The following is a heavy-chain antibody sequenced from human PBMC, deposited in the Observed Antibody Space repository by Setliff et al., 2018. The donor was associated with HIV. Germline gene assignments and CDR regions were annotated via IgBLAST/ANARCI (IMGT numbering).Heavy chain of an antibody. Sequence: GGSLRLSCAASGFTFSNYWMSWVRQVPGKGLEWVANIKQDGSEENYLSSVKGRFTISRDNAKNSLYLQMNSLRAEDTAVYYCAMAVIFDYWGQGTLVTVSS. CDR1: GFTFSNYW. CDR3: AMAVIFDY. V-gene: IGHV3-7*03. J-gene: IGHJ4*02. D-gene: IGHD6-19*01. CDR2: IKQDGSEE.